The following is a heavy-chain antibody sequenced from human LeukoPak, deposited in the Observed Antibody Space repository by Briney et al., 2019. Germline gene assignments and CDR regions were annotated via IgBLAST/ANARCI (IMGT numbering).Heavy chain of an antibody. J-gene: IGHJ4*02. D-gene: IGHD5-18*01. CDR2: ISSSGSTI. V-gene: IGHV3-48*03. Sequence: GGSLRLSCAASGFTFSSYEMNWVRQAPGKGLEWVSYISSSGSTIYYADSVKGRFTISRDNAKNSLYLQMNSLRAEDTAVYYCARSSYGLFDYWGQETLVTVSS. CDR1: GFTFSSYE. CDR3: ARSSYGLFDY.